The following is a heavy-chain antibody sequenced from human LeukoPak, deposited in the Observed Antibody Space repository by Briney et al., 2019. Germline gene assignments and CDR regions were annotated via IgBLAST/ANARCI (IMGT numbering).Heavy chain of an antibody. J-gene: IGHJ4*02. CDR2: IDNDGSGT. CDR1: GFTVSSNY. D-gene: IGHD5-18*01. V-gene: IGHV3-74*01. CDR3: ATGSGLWSPDY. Sequence: PGGSLRLSCAASGFTVSSNYMSWVRQAPGKGLVWVSRIDNDGSGTSYADSVKGRFTISRDNAKNRLYVQMNSLRAEDTAVYYCATGSGLWSPDYWGQGTLVTVSS.